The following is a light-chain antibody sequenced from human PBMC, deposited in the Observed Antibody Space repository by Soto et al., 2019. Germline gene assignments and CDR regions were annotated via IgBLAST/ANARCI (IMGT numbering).Light chain of an antibody. CDR2: GAS. J-gene: IGKJ1*01. Sequence: IVMTQSPATLSVSPGEGATLSCRASQSVSSSYLAWYQQKPGQAPRLLIYGASSRATGIPDRFSGSGSGTDFTLTISRLEPEDFAVYYCQQYGSSPRVTFGQGTKVDIK. CDR1: QSVSSSY. V-gene: IGKV3-20*01. CDR3: QQYGSSPRVT.